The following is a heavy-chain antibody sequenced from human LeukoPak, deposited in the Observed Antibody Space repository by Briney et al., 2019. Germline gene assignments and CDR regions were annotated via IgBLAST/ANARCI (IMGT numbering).Heavy chain of an antibody. J-gene: IGHJ6*02. D-gene: IGHD1-1*01. CDR1: GGTFSSYA. CDR2: IIPIFGTA. V-gene: IGHV1-69*01. Sequence: SVKVSCKASGGTFSSYAISWVRQAPGQGLEWMGGIIPIFGTANYAQKFQGRVTITADESTSTAYMELSSLRSEDTAVYYCARSERVKCYYYFYGMDVWGQGTTVTVSS. CDR3: ARSERVKCYYYFYGMDV.